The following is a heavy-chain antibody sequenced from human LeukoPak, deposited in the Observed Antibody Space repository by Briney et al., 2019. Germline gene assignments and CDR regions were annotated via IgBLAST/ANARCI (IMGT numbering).Heavy chain of an antibody. CDR3: ARTKVRGVIIKGPHDAFDI. Sequence: SGTLSLTCAVSGGSISSSNWWSWVRQPPGKGLEWIGEIYHSGSTNYNPSLKSRVTISVDKSKNQFSLKLSSVTAADTAVYYCARTKVRGVIIKGPHDAFDIWGQGTMVTVSS. CDR2: IYHSGST. D-gene: IGHD3-10*01. V-gene: IGHV4-4*02. CDR1: GGSISSSNW. J-gene: IGHJ3*02.